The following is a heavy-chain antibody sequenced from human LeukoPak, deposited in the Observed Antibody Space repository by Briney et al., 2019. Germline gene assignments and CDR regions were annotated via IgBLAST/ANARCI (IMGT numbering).Heavy chain of an antibody. V-gene: IGHV3-9*01. D-gene: IGHD6-19*01. Sequence: GRSLRLSCAASGFTFDDYAMHWVRQAPGKGLEWVSGISWNSGSIGYADSVKGRFTISRDNAKNSLYLQMNSLRAEDTALYYCAKDIVSGDYYYYYIDVWGKGTTVTVSS. CDR3: AKDIVSGDYYYYYIDV. CDR2: ISWNSGSI. CDR1: GFTFDDYA. J-gene: IGHJ6*03.